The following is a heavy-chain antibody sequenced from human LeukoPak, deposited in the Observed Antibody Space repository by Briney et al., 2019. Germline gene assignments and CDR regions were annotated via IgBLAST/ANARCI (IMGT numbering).Heavy chain of an antibody. V-gene: IGHV3-23*01. J-gene: IGHJ5*02. CDR3: AKHDDSGSSNWFDP. Sequence: PGGSLRLSCAASGFTFSSYAMSWVRQAPGKGLEWVSAISGSGASTYYADSVKGRFTISRDNSKNTLYLQMNSLRADDTALYYCAKHDDSGSSNWFDPWGQGTLVTVSS. D-gene: IGHD3-10*01. CDR1: GFTFSSYA. CDR2: ISGSGAST.